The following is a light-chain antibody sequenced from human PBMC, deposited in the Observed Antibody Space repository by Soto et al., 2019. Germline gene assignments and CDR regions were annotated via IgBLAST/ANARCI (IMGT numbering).Light chain of an antibody. J-gene: IGLJ3*02. CDR1: GSVIGIFNL. Sequence: QPVLTQPASVSGSPGQSITISCTGTGSVIGIFNLVSWYQHHPGKAPKLMMYEGSKRPSGVSYRFSGSRSGNTASLTISGLQAEDEADYYCCSYAGSATWVFGGGTKLTVL. V-gene: IGLV2-23*01. CDR3: CSYAGSATWV. CDR2: EGS.